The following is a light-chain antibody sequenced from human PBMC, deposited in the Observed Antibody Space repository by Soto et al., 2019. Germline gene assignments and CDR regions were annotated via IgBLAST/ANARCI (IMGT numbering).Light chain of an antibody. CDR1: ESVSRN. J-gene: IGKJ4*01. CDR3: QQYNKWPLT. CDR2: AAA. Sequence: EIVMTQSPATLSVSPGERATLSCRASESVSRNLAWYQQKPGQAPRLLIYAAATRATDIAARISGSGSGTEFTLTISSLQSEDFAVYYCQQYNKWPLTFGGGTKVEIK. V-gene: IGKV3-15*01.